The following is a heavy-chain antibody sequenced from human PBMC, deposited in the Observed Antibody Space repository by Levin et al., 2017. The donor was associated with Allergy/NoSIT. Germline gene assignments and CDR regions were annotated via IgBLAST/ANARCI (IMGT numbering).Heavy chain of an antibody. CDR2: ISYDGSNK. CDR1: GFTFSSYG. Sequence: SCAASGFTFSSYGMHWVRQAPGKGLEWVAVISYDGSNKYYADSVKGRFTISRDNSKNTLYLQMNSLRAEDTAVYYCAKDQSPNTAIHTTCDYWGQGTLVTVSS. D-gene: IGHD5-18*01. V-gene: IGHV3-30*18. J-gene: IGHJ4*02. CDR3: AKDQSPNTAIHTTCDY.